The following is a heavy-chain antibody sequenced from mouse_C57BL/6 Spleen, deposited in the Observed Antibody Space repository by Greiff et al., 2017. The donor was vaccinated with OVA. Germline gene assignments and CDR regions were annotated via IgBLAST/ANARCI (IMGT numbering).Heavy chain of an antibody. CDR1: GFTFSSYA. J-gene: IGHJ2*01. V-gene: IGHV5-9-1*02. CDR2: ISSGGDYI. D-gene: IGHD4-1*02. CDR3: TRATNWDGYYFDY. Sequence: EVHLVESGEGLVKPGGSLKLSCAASGFTFSSYAMSWVRQTPEKRLEWVAYISSGGDYIDYADTVKGRFTISRDNARNTLYLQMSSLKSEDTAMYYCTRATNWDGYYFDYWGQGTTLTVSS.